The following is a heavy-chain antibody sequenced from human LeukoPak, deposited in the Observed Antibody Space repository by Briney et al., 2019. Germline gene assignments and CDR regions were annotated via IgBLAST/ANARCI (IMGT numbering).Heavy chain of an antibody. J-gene: IGHJ4*02. V-gene: IGHV3-13*01. CDR3: ARGRFWGAGYYFDY. CDR1: GFTFSSYD. CDR2: IGTAGDT. D-gene: IGHD3-16*01. Sequence: PGGSLRLSCAASGFTFSSYDMHWVRQATGKGLEWVSAIGTAGDTHYPGSVKGRFTISRENAKNSLYLQMNGLRAGDTAVYYCARGRFWGAGYYFDYWGQGTLVTVSS.